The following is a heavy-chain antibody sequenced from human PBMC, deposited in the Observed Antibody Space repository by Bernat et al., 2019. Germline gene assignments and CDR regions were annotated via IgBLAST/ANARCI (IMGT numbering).Heavy chain of an antibody. Sequence: QVQLVQSGAEVKKPGASVRVSCKASGYTFTTYFMHWVRQAPGQGLEWMGIINPSHRSTSYAQKFQGRVTMTRNTSTTTVYMELSSLTSEDTAVYYCARSITLVRGVGVWELDYWGQGTLVTVSS. J-gene: IGHJ4*02. CDR2: INPSHRST. D-gene: IGHD3-10*01. CDR1: GYTFTTYF. V-gene: IGHV1-46*03. CDR3: ARSITLVRGVGVWELDY.